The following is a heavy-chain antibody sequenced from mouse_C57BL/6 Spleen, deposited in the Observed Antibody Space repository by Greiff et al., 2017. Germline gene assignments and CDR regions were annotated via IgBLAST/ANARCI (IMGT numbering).Heavy chain of an antibody. CDR1: GFSLTSYG. CDR3: AKDDCYYVPFAY. D-gene: IGHD2-3*01. Sequence: QVQLQQSGPGLVAPSQSLSITCTVSGFSLTSYGVSWVRQPPGKGLEWLGVIWGDGSTNYHSALISRLIIRKENSKSQVFLKLNRLQTDDTATYYCAKDDCYYVPFAYWGQGTLVTVSA. J-gene: IGHJ3*01. CDR2: IWGDGST. V-gene: IGHV2-3*01.